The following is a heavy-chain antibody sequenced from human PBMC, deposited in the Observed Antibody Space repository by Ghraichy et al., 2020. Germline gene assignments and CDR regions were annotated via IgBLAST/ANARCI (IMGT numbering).Heavy chain of an antibody. V-gene: IGHV3-74*01. Sequence: GGSLRLSCAASGFTFSSYWMHWVRQAPGKGLVWVSRINSDGSSTSYADSVKGRFTISRDNAKNTLYLQMNSLRAEDTAVYYCASDVETYYDILTGYPYYYYYGMDVWGQGTTVTVSS. CDR3: ASDVETYYDILTGYPYYYYYGMDV. J-gene: IGHJ6*02. CDR2: INSDGSST. D-gene: IGHD3-9*01. CDR1: GFTFSSYW.